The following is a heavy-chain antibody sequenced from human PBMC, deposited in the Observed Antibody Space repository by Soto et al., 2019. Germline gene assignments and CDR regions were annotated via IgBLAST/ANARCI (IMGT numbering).Heavy chain of an antibody. D-gene: IGHD6-19*01. CDR2: IYDSGST. CDR3: ARYRRGTGWYYLDY. Sequence: SETLSLTCTVSGASTSGNYWSWIRQPPGKGLEWIGYIYDSGSTNYSPSLQSRVTMSVDRSENQFSLALTSVTAADTALYFCARYRRGTGWYYLDYWGQGILVTV. J-gene: IGHJ4*02. V-gene: IGHV4-59*01. CDR1: GASTSGNY.